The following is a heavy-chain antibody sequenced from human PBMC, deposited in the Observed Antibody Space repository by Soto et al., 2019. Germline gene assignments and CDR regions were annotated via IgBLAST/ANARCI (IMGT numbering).Heavy chain of an antibody. J-gene: IGHJ4*02. V-gene: IGHV4-30-4*01. CDR2: IYYSGST. Sequence: SETLSLTCTVSGGAISSGDYYWSWIRQPPGKGLEWIGYIYYSGSTYYNPSLKSRVTISVDTSKNQFSLKLSSVTAADTAVYYCARDGYCTNGVCYTVFDYWGQGTLVTVSS. CDR1: GGAISSGDYY. D-gene: IGHD2-8*01. CDR3: ARDGYCTNGVCYTVFDY.